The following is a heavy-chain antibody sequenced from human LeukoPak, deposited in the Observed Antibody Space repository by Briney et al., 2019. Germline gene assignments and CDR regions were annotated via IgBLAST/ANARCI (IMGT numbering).Heavy chain of an antibody. CDR3: ARHSSYYGNFDY. J-gene: IGHJ4*02. Sequence: SETLSLTCTVSGGSISSSSYYWGWIRQPPGKGLECIGSIYHSGSSYYNPSLRSRVTISVDTPKNQFSLKLSSVTAADTAVYYCARHSSYYGNFDYWGQGTLVTVSS. D-gene: IGHD3-10*01. CDR1: GGSISSSSYY. V-gene: IGHV4-39*01. CDR2: IYHSGSS.